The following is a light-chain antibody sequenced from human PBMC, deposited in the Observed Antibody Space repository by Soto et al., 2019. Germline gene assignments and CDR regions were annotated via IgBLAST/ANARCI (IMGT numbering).Light chain of an antibody. V-gene: IGKV3-11*01. CDR3: QQRSNWPT. CDR2: GAS. CDR1: QSVSNNY. J-gene: IGKJ1*01. Sequence: VLTQSPATLSVAPCERATLSCRASQSVSNNYLAWYQQKPGQAPRLLIYGASNRATGIPARFSGSGSGTDFTLTISSLEPEDFAVYYCQQRSNWPTFGQGTKVDIK.